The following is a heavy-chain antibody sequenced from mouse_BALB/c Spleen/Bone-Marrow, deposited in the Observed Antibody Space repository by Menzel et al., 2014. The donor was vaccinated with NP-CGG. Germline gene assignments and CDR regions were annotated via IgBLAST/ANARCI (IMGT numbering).Heavy chain of an antibody. CDR3: ARRGDSSGYAFAY. CDR2: TNPNTGYT. J-gene: IGHJ3*01. V-gene: IGHV1-7*01. Sequence: QVQLQQSGAELAKPGASVKMSCKASGYTFTNYWMHWVKQRPGQGLEWIGYTNPNTGYTEYNQKFKDKATVTADKSSSTAYMQLSSLTSEDSAVYYCARRGDSSGYAFAYWGQGTLVTVSA. CDR1: GYTFTNYW. D-gene: IGHD3-2*01.